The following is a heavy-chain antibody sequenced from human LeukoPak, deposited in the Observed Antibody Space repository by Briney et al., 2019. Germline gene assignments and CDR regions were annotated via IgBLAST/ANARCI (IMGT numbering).Heavy chain of an antibody. D-gene: IGHD6-13*01. V-gene: IGHV3-73*01. CDR3: ARDWGAAAVPHYYYYMDV. Sequence: GRFTITRDDSENTAYLQMNSLRAEDTAVYYCARDWGAAAVPHYYYYMDVWGKGTTVTVSS. J-gene: IGHJ6*03.